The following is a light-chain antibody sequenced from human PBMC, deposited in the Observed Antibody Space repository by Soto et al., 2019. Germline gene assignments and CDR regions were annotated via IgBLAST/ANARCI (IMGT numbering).Light chain of an antibody. CDR3: QTWGTGFQV. CDR2: LNNDGSH. J-gene: IGLJ2*01. Sequence: QPVLTQPPSASASLGASVKLTCTLSSGHSSYAIAWHQQQPEKGPRYLMDLNNDGSHTKGDGIPDRFSGSSSGAERYLIISRLQSEDEADYYCQTWGTGFQVFGGGTKLTVL. V-gene: IGLV4-69*01. CDR1: SGHSSYA.